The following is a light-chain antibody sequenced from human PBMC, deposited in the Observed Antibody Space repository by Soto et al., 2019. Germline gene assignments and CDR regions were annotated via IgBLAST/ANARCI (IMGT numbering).Light chain of an antibody. V-gene: IGKV3-15*01. CDR2: GAS. J-gene: IGKJ1*01. CDR1: QSVSSN. CDR3: QQYNSWPWT. Sequence: EIVMTQSPATLSVSPGERATLSCWASQSVSSNLAWYQRKPGQAPRLLIYGASTRATGIPVRFSGSGSGTEFTLTISSLQSEDFAVYYCQQYNSWPWTFGQGTKV.